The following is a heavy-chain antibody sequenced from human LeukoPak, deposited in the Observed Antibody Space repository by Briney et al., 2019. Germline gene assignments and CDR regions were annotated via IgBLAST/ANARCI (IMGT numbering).Heavy chain of an antibody. Sequence: GGSLRLSCAASGFTFSTFWMHWVRQAPGKGLEWVSAISGSGGSTYYADSVKGRFTISRDNSKNTLYLQMNSLRAEDTAVYYCAKVGLHPRVVPAAAVEYWGQGTLVTVSS. D-gene: IGHD2-2*01. CDR3: AKVGLHPRVVPAAAVEY. V-gene: IGHV3-23*01. CDR1: GFTFSTFW. CDR2: ISGSGGST. J-gene: IGHJ4*02.